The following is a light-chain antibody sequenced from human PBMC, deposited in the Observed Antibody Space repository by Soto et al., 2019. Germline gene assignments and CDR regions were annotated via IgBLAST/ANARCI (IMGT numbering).Light chain of an antibody. V-gene: IGKV1-5*01. J-gene: IGKJ1*01. CDR3: QQYYSFPWT. CDR2: AAS. CDR1: QSIGDS. Sequence: DIQMTQSPSTLSASVGDRVTITCRASQSIGDSLAWYQQKPGKAPELLIYAASTLQSGVPSRFSGSGSGTDFTLTISCLQSEDFATYCCQQYYSFPWTFGQGTKVDIK.